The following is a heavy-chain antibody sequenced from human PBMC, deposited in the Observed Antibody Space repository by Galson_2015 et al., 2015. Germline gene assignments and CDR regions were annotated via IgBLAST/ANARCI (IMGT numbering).Heavy chain of an antibody. V-gene: IGHV7-4-1*02. CDR2: INGNNGNP. CDR1: GYILNGYC. Sequence: SVKVSCKASGYILNGYCLNWVRQAPGQGLEWMGWINGNNGNPTYAQGFTGRFVFSLDTSVSTAYLQITSLKPEDTAVYSCARTSSSGWYTDYWGQGTLVIVSS. D-gene: IGHD6-19*01. CDR3: ARTSSSGWYTDY. J-gene: IGHJ4*02.